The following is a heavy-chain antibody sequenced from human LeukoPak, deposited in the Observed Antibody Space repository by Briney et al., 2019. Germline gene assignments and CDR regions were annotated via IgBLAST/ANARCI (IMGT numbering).Heavy chain of an antibody. D-gene: IGHD6-13*01. Sequence: GESLKISCKGSGYSFTSYWIGWVRQMPGKGLEWMGIIYPGDSDTRYSPSFQGQVTISADKSISTAYLQWSSLKASDTAMYYCARHGQGIAVAGISYYYYYGMDVWGQGTTVTVSS. CDR3: ARHGQGIAVAGISYYYYYGMDV. CDR2: IYPGDSDT. CDR1: GYSFTSYW. J-gene: IGHJ6*02. V-gene: IGHV5-51*01.